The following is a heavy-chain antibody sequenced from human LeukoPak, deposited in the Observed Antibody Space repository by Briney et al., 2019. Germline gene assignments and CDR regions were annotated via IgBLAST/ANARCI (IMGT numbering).Heavy chain of an antibody. Sequence: GGSLRLSCAASGFTFRSYSMNWVRQAPGKGLEWVSSITSSSSYIYYADSVKGRFTSSRDNAKNSLYLQMNSLRAEDTAVYYCAMFGYVASLDLWGQGTLVTVSS. V-gene: IGHV3-21*01. D-gene: IGHD3-10*02. CDR3: AMFGYVASLDL. CDR2: ITSSSSYI. J-gene: IGHJ4*02. CDR1: GFTFRSYS.